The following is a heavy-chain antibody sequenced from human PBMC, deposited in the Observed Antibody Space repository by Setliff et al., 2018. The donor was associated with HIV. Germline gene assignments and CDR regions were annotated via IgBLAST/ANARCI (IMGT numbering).Heavy chain of an antibody. Sequence: GGSLRLSCAASGFIFSTYSMNWVRQAPGKGLEWVSYISSSSSTIYYADSVKGRFTISRDNAKNSLYLQMNSLRVEDTALYYCARERMGRGYYYYLDVWGKGTTVTV. D-gene: IGHD1-26*01. CDR2: ISSSSSTI. V-gene: IGHV3-48*01. J-gene: IGHJ6*03. CDR1: GFIFSTYS. CDR3: ARERMGRGYYYYLDV.